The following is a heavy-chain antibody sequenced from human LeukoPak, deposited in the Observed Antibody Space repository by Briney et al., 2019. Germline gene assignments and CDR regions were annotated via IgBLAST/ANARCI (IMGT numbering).Heavy chain of an antibody. V-gene: IGHV1-8*03. CDR2: MSPNSGNT. D-gene: IGHD3-3*01. J-gene: IGHJ6*03. Sequence: ASVKVSCKASGYTFTSYDINWVRQATGQGLEWMGWMSPNSGNTGYAQKFQGRVTITRNTSISTAYMELSSLRSEDTAVYYCAREGSFTIFGVVSYYYYMDVWGKGTTVTVSS. CDR1: GYTFTSYD. CDR3: AREGSFTIFGVVSYYYYMDV.